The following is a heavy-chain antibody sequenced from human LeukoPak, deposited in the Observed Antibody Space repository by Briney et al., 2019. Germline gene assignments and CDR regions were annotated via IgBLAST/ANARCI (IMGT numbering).Heavy chain of an antibody. CDR3: ARDQDYGDPFDS. D-gene: IGHD4-17*01. CDR2: IRSSGTNI. CDR1: GSTFSSYN. Sequence: GGSLRLSCADSGSTFSSYNMNWVRQAPGKGLEWVASIRSSGTNICYADSVKGRFTISRDNAMNALYLQMSSLRVEDTAVYYCARDQDYGDPFDSWGQGTLVTVSS. V-gene: IGHV3-21*01. J-gene: IGHJ4*02.